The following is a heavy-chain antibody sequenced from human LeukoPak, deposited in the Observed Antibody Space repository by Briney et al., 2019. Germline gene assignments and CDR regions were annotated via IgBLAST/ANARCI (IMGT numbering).Heavy chain of an antibody. Sequence: GGSLRLSCAASGFTFSSYSMSWVRQAPGKGLEWVANIKQDGSEKYYVDSVKGRFTISRDNAKNSLYLQMNSLRAEDTAVYYCARGASVAGHWGQGTLVTVSS. CDR2: IKQDGSEK. V-gene: IGHV3-7*04. CDR1: GFTFSSYS. CDR3: ARGASVAGH. D-gene: IGHD6-19*01. J-gene: IGHJ4*02.